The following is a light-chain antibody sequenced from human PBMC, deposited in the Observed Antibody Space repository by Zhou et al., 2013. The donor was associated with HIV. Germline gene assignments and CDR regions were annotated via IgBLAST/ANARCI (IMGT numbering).Light chain of an antibody. CDR1: QSVSSN. CDR3: QQYANSPQT. Sequence: EIVMTQSPATVSVSPGERVTLSCRASQSVSSNLAWYQQKFGQAPRLLIYEASTRATGIPARFSGSGSGTDFTLTFTTLGPEDSAVYYCQQYANSPQTFGQGTKVEIK. V-gene: IGKV3-15*01. J-gene: IGKJ2*01. CDR2: EAS.